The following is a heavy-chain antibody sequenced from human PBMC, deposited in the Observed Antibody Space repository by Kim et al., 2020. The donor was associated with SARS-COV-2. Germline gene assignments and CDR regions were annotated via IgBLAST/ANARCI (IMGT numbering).Heavy chain of an antibody. J-gene: IGHJ5*02. CDR3: AKDFNMVRGVIGPPGNWFDP. Sequence: RFTISRDNAKNSLYLQMNSLRAEDTALYYCAKDFNMVRGVIGPPGNWFDPWGQGTLVTVSS. D-gene: IGHD3-10*01. V-gene: IGHV3-9*01.